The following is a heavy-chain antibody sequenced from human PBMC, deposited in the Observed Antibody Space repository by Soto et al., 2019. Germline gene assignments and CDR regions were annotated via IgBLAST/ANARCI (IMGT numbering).Heavy chain of an antibody. J-gene: IGHJ6*02. CDR2: IDPSDSYT. CDR3: ASPVGATRYYYYYGMDG. CDR1: GYSFTSYW. D-gene: IGHD1-26*01. V-gene: IGHV5-10-1*01. Sequence: GESLKISCKGSGYSFTSYWISWVRQMPGKGLEWMGRIDPSDSYTNYSPSFQGHVTISADKSISTAYLQWSSLKASDTAMYYCASPVGATRYYYYYGMDGWGQGTTVTVS.